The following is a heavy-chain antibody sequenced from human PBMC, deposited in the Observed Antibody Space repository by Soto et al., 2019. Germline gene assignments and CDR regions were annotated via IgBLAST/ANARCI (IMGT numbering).Heavy chain of an antibody. Sequence: SETLSLTCTVSGGSISSYCWSWIRQPPGKGLEWIGYIYYSGSTNYNPSLKSRVTISVDTSKNQFSLKLSSVTAAYTAVYYCARYKSNYYYGMDVWGQGTTVTVSS. V-gene: IGHV4-59*01. CDR1: GGSISSYC. CDR3: ARYKSNYYYGMDV. CDR2: IYYSGST. D-gene: IGHD1-20*01. J-gene: IGHJ6*02.